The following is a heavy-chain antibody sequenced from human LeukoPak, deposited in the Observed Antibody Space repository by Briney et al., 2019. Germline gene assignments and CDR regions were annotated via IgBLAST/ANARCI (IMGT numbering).Heavy chain of an antibody. Sequence: GASVTVSLMASGYTFTDYYIHWVRQAPGQGLEWMGWINPNSGDTNSAQKFQGRVTMTRDTSISTAYMELSRLRSDDTALYYCARVVAATGTNWFEPCGQGTLVTVSS. CDR2: INPNSGDT. CDR1: GYTFTDYY. V-gene: IGHV1-2*02. CDR3: ARVVAATGTNWFEP. J-gene: IGHJ5*02. D-gene: IGHD6-13*01.